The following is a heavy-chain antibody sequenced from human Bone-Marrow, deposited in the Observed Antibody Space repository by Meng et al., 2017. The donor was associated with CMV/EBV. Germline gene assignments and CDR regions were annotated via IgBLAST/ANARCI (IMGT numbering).Heavy chain of an antibody. D-gene: IGHD4/OR15-4a*01. CDR1: GGTFSSYA. CDR3: ADYGGDYAAFDI. Sequence: SVKVSCKASGGTFSSYAISWVRQAPGQRLEWMGGIIPIFGTANYAQKFQGRVTITTDESTSTAYMELSSLRSEDTAVYYCADYGGDYAAFDIWGQGTMVTVSS. J-gene: IGHJ3*02. CDR2: IIPIFGTA. V-gene: IGHV1-69*05.